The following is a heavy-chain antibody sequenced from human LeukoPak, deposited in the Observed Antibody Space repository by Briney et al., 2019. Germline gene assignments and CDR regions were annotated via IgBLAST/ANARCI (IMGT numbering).Heavy chain of an antibody. CDR3: ASAAKEMAEYSGSYNHDY. V-gene: IGHV1-69*13. CDR1: GGTFSSYA. CDR2: IIPIFGTA. D-gene: IGHD1-26*01. Sequence: GASVKVSCKASGGTFSSYAISWVRQAPGQGLEWMGGIIPIFGTANYAQKFQGRVTITADESTSTAYMELSSLRSEDTAVYYCASAAKEMAEYSGSYNHDYWGQGTLVTVSS. J-gene: IGHJ4*02.